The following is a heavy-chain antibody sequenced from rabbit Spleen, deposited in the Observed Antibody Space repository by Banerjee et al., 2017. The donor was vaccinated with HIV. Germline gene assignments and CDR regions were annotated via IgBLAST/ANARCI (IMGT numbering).Heavy chain of an antibody. CDR2: IDAGGSGST. CDR3: ARDFRYGDSPGYGIANL. J-gene: IGHJ4*01. Sequence: QEQLKETGGGLVQPGGSLTLSCKASGFDFSSTYYMCWVRQAPGKGLEWIACIDAGGSGSTYYASWAKGRFTISKTSSTTVTLQMTSLTAADTATYFCARDFRYGDSPGYGIANLWGPGTLVTVS. CDR1: GFDFSSTYY. D-gene: IGHD7-1*01. V-gene: IGHV1S45*01.